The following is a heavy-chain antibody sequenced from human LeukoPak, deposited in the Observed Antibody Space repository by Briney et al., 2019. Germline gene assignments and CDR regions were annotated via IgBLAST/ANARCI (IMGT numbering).Heavy chain of an antibody. CDR3: ARDSSAYYYDSSFDY. CDR2: IYSGGST. J-gene: IGHJ4*02. Sequence: GGSLRLSCAASGFTVSSNYMSWVRQAPGKGLEWVSVIYSGGSTYYADSVKGRFTISRDNSKNTLYLQMNSLRAEDTAVYYCARDSSAYYYDSSFDYWGQGTLVTVSS. D-gene: IGHD3-22*01. CDR1: GFTVSSNY. V-gene: IGHV3-66*01.